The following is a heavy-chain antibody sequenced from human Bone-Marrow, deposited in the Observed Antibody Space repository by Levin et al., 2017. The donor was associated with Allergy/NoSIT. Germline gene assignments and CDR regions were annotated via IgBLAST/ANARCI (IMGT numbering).Heavy chain of an antibody. CDR3: ARDRWVVLIEERGGGYFDY. Sequence: SETLSLTCTVSGGSISSGGYYWSWIRQHPGKGLEWIGYIYYSGSTYYNPSLKSRVTISVDTSKNQFSLKLSSVTAADTAVYYCARDRWVVLIEERGGGYFDYWGQGTLVTVSS. CDR2: IYYSGST. J-gene: IGHJ4*02. D-gene: IGHD2-8*01. V-gene: IGHV4-31*03. CDR1: GGSISSGGYY.